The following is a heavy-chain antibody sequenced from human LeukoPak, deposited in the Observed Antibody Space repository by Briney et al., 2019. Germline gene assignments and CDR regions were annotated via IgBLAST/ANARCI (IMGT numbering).Heavy chain of an antibody. Sequence: GESLKISCKGSGYSFTNYWIGWVRQMPGKGLEWMGTIYPGDSDTRYSPSFQGQVIISADRSVNTVYLQWDSLKASDTATYYCAGREASANFDYWGQGTLVTVSS. CDR1: GYSFTNYW. CDR3: AGREASANFDY. V-gene: IGHV5-51*01. CDR2: IYPGDSDT. D-gene: IGHD2-15*01. J-gene: IGHJ4*02.